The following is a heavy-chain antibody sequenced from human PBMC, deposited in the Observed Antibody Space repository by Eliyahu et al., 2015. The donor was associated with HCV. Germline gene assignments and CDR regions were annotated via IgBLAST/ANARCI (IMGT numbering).Heavy chain of an antibody. V-gene: IGHV3-7*01. D-gene: IGHD2-2*01. Sequence: EVQLVESGGGLVQPGGSLRLSCAASGFTSSNYWMSWFRQAPGKGLEWVANIKQDGSEEHYVDSVKGRFAISRDNAKNSLYLQMSSLRAEDTAVYYCARQDRAVVHADINYYFYGMDVWGQGTTVTVSS. J-gene: IGHJ6*02. CDR2: IKQDGSEE. CDR1: GFTSSNYW. CDR3: ARQDRAVVHADINYYFYGMDV.